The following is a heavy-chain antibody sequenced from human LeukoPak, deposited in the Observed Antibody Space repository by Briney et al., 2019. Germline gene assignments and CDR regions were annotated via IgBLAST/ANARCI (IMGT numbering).Heavy chain of an antibody. V-gene: IGHV3-23*01. CDR2: ISGSGGST. CDR3: AKNGDRGAYCTGGTCYPYFYYYMDV. Sequence: GGTLRLSCAASGFTFSSYGMSWVRQAPGKGLEWVSAISGSGGSTYYADSVKGRFTISRDSSKNTLYLQMNRLRAEDAAVYYCAKNGDRGAYCTGGTCYPYFYYYMDVWGKGTTVTI. CDR1: GFTFSSYG. J-gene: IGHJ6*03. D-gene: IGHD2-15*01.